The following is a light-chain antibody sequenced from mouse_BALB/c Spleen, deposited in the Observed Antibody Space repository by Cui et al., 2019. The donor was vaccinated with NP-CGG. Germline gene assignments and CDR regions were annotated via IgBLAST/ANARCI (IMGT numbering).Light chain of an antibody. CDR2: GTN. CDR1: TGAVTTSNY. CDR3: ALWYSNHWV. Sequence: QAVVTQASAPTTSPGETVTLTCRSSTGAVTTSNYANWVQEKPDHLFTGLIGGTNNRVPGVPARFSCSLIGDKAALTITGAQTEDEAIYFCALWYSNHWVFGGGTKLTVL. J-gene: IGLJ1*01. V-gene: IGLV1*01.